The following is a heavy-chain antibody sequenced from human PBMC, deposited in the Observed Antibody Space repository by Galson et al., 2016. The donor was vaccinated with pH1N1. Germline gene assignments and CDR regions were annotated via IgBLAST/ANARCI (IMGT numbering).Heavy chain of an antibody. Sequence: LRLSCAVSGFPFRNYGMHWVRQAPGKGLEWVAVIWFDGSNKYYADSVKGRFTVSRDNPKNTLYLQMNSLRPEDTAMYYCAKDPGGGAVTMFYFDYWGQGTLVTVSS. D-gene: IGHD4-17*01. CDR1: GFPFRNYG. J-gene: IGHJ4*02. V-gene: IGHV3-30*18. CDR3: AKDPGGGAVTMFYFDY. CDR2: IWFDGSNK.